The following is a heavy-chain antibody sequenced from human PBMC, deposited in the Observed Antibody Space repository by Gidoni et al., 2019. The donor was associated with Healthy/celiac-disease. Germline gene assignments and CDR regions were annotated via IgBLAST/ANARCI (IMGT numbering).Heavy chain of an antibody. D-gene: IGHD3-3*01. CDR3: AREYYDFWSGHNNWFDP. CDR1: GYSISSGYY. CDR2: IYHSGST. Sequence: QVQLQESGPGLVKPSETLSLTCTVSGYSISSGYYWGWIRQPPGKGLEWIGSIYHSGSTYYNPSLKSRVTISVDTSKNQFSLKLSSVTAADTAVYYCAREYYDFWSGHNNWFDPWGQGTLVTVSS. J-gene: IGHJ5*02. V-gene: IGHV4-38-2*02.